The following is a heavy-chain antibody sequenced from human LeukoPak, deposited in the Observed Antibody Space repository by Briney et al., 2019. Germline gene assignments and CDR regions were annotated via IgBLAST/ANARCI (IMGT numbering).Heavy chain of an antibody. CDR2: MNPNSGNT. Sequence: ASVKVSCKASGYTFTSYDINWVRQATGQGLEWMGWMNPNSGNTGYAQKFQGRVTMTRNTSISTAYMELSSLRSEDTAVYYCARRGLYSSSWYGDELVWFDPWGQGTLVTVSS. CDR1: GYTFTSYD. CDR3: ARRGLYSSSWYGDELVWFDP. V-gene: IGHV1-8*01. D-gene: IGHD6-13*01. J-gene: IGHJ5*02.